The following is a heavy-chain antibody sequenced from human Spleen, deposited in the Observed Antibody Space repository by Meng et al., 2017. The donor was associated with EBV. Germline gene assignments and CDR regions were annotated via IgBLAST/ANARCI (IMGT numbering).Heavy chain of an antibody. CDR1: GGPITSSGYS. D-gene: IGHD1-26*01. J-gene: IGHJ4*02. V-gene: IGHV4-30-2*01. CDR3: ATIIVPATTMNY. Sequence: HLQLQESGSGLLKPSQTLSLTCAVSGGPITSSGYSWTWIRQPPGKGLEWIGYMYQSGSTYYSPSLKSRATISVDRSKNHLSLKLSSVTAADTAFYYCATIIVPATTMNYWGPGTLVTVSS. CDR2: MYQSGST.